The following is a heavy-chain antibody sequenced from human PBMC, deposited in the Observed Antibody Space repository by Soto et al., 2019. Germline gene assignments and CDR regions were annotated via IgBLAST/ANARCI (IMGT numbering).Heavy chain of an antibody. D-gene: IGHD2-15*01. V-gene: IGHV3-33*06. CDR3: AKDGDRTYCSDGNCAFFDS. CDR2: IWHDGSEK. Sequence: QVHLVESGGGVVQPGGSLRLSCAASGFTFNKYSIHWVRQAPGKGLEWVAVIWHDGSEKYYADSVKDRFTISRDNSKKMVYLQMKSLRVDDTTTYYCAKDGDRTYCSDGNCAFFDSWGQGALVTVSS. CDR1: GFTFNKYS. J-gene: IGHJ4*02.